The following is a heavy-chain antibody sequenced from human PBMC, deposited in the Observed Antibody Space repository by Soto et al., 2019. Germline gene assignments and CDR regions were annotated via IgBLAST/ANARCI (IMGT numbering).Heavy chain of an antibody. D-gene: IGHD2-21*02. CDR1: GFTFSGSA. Sequence: GGSLRLSCAASGFTFSGSAMHWVRQASGKGLEWVGRVRSKYNNYATAYAASVKGRFTISRDDSKSTAYLQMDSLKTEDTAVYYCARQDPLTAAENDAFDFWGQGTMVTVSS. CDR2: VRSKYNNYAT. CDR3: ARQDPLTAAENDAFDF. V-gene: IGHV3-73*01. J-gene: IGHJ3*01.